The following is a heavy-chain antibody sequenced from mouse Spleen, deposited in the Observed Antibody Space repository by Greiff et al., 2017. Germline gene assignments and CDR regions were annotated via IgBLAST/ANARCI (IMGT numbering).Heavy chain of an antibody. CDR3: ARGPGTWFAY. Sequence: EVKLMESGGGLVQPGGSRKLSCAASGFTFSSCGMHWVRQAPEKGLEWVAYISSGSSTIYYADTVKGRFTISRDNPKNTLFLQMTSLRSEDTAMYYCARGPGTWFAYWGQGTLVTVSA. J-gene: IGHJ3*01. D-gene: IGHD4-1*01. CDR2: ISSGSSTI. CDR1: GFTFSSCG. V-gene: IGHV5-17*02.